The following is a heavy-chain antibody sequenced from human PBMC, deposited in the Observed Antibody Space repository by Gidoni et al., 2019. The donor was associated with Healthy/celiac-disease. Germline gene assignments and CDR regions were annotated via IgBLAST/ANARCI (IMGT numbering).Heavy chain of an antibody. CDR2: IGTAGDT. Sequence: EVQLVESGGGLVQPGGSLRLSCAASGFTFSSYDMHWVRQATGKGLEWVSAIGTAGDTYYPGSVKGRFTISRENAKNSLYLQMNSLRAEDTAVYYCARGKPYYDILELDYWGQGTLVTVSS. V-gene: IGHV3-13*01. D-gene: IGHD3-9*01. CDR1: GFTFSSYD. J-gene: IGHJ4*02. CDR3: ARGKPYYDILELDY.